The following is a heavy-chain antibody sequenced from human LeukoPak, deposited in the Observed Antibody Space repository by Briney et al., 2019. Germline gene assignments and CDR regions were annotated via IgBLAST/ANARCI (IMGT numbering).Heavy chain of an antibody. Sequence: PSETLSLTCAVYGGSFSGYYWSWIRQPPGKGLEWIGETNHSGSTNYNPSLKSRVTISVDTSKNQFSLKLSSVTAADTAVYYCARGSGDNYWGQGTLVTVSS. CDR1: GGSFSGYY. V-gene: IGHV4-34*01. D-gene: IGHD4-17*01. CDR3: ARGSGDNY. J-gene: IGHJ4*02. CDR2: TNHSGST.